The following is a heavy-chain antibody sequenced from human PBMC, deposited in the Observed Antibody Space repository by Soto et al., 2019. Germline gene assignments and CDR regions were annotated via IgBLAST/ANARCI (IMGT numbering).Heavy chain of an antibody. CDR3: ARHNYGSGSTYFDY. CDR2: IYYSGST. J-gene: IGHJ4*02. D-gene: IGHD3-10*01. CDR1: GGSISSTGYS. Sequence: PSETLSLTCTVSGGSISSTGYSWDWIRQPPGKGLEWIGYIYYSGSTNYNPSLKSRVTISVDTSKNQFSLKLNSMTAADTAVYYCARHNYGSGSTYFDYWGQGTLVTVSS. V-gene: IGHV4-61*05.